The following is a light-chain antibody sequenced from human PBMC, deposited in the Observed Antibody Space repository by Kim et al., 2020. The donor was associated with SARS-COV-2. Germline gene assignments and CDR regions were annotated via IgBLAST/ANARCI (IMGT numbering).Light chain of an antibody. CDR1: QSVRYSY. J-gene: IGKJ2*01. Sequence: EIVLTQSPGTLSLSPGERATLSCRASQSVRYSYLAWYQQKPGQAPRLLIYGASNRAAGIPYRFTCSGSGTDFTLTISGLEPEDFAVYYCQQRGGSPPITFGQGTKLEI. CDR3: QQRGGSPPIT. CDR2: GAS. V-gene: IGKV3-20*01.